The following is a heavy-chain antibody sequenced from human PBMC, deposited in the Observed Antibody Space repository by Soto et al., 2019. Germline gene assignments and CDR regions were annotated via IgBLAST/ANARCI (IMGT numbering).Heavy chain of an antibody. CDR1: KFTFSSYA. CDR3: ARAAAYFYHYYYAMDV. Sequence: GGSLRLSCAASKFTFSSYAMDWVRQAPGKGLEWVAVISHDGSEKYYGDSVKGRFTISRDNPKNTVYLQMNSLRPEDTAVYYCARAAAYFYHYYYAMDVWGQGTAVTVSS. V-gene: IGHV3-30-3*01. J-gene: IGHJ6*02. CDR2: ISHDGSEK. D-gene: IGHD6-13*01.